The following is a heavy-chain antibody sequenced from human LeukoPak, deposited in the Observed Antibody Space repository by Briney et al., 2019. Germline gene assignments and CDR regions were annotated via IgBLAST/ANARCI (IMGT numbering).Heavy chain of an antibody. CDR1: GYIFTTYW. V-gene: IGHV5-10-1*01. J-gene: IGHJ5*02. CDR2: IDPSDSYT. CDR3: ARYASYGTNWFDP. Sequence: GESLRISCKTSGYIFTTYWISWVRQMPGKGVEWMGRIDPSDSYTNYSPSFQGHVTISVDKSISTAYLQWSSLKASDTAMYYCARYASYGTNWFDPWGQGTLVTVSS. D-gene: IGHD3-16*01.